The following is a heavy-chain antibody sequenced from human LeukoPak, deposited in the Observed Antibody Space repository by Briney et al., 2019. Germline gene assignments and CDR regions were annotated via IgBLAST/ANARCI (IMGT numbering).Heavy chain of an antibody. CDR3: ARRLTSSSWFYGMDV. V-gene: IGHV4-4*09. Sequence: SETLSLTCTVSGGSLSRYYWSWIRQPPGKGLEWIGWLGYIHNTESTSYSPSLRSRVSISVDASKSQISLMLNSVTAADTAVYFCARRLTSSSWFYGMDVWGQGTTVTVSS. CDR2: IHNTEST. CDR1: GGSLSRYY. J-gene: IGHJ6*02. D-gene: IGHD6-13*01.